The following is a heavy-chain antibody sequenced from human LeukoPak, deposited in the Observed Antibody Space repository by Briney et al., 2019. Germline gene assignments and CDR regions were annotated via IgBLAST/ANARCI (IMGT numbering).Heavy chain of an antibody. CDR3: ARSRGLDF. CDR2: IKQDGSEK. V-gene: IGHV3-7*05. Sequence: GGSRRLSCSASGFTFSSYLMSWVRQPPGKGLEWVANIKQDGSEKYYVDSVKGRFTISRDNAKNLLYLQMNSLRAEDTAVYYCARSRGLDFWGQGTLVTVSS. CDR1: GFTFSSYL. J-gene: IGHJ4*02.